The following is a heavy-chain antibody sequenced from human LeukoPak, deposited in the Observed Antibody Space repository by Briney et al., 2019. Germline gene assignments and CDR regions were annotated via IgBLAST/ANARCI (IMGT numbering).Heavy chain of an antibody. J-gene: IGHJ4*02. V-gene: IGHV1-3*01. D-gene: IGHD3-9*01. CDR3: ARGAKYYDILTI. CDR2: INAGNGNT. CDR1: GYTFTSYA. Sequence: ASVKVSCKASGYTFTSYAMHWVRQAPGQRLEWMGWINAGNGNTKYSQKFQGRVTITRDTSASTAYMELSSLRSEDTAVYYCARGAKYYDILTIWGQGTLVTVSS.